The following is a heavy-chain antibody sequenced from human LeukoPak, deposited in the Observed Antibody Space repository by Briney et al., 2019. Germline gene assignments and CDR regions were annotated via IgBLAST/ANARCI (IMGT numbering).Heavy chain of an antibody. D-gene: IGHD2-2*01. CDR3: ASPRTYCSSTSCLNAFDI. CDR1: GYTFTSYA. V-gene: IGHV1-46*01. J-gene: IGHJ3*02. CDR2: INPSGGST. Sequence: ASVKVSCKASGYTFTSYAMNWVRQAPGQGLEWMGIINPSGGSTSYAQKFQGRVTMTRDMSTSTVYMELSSLRSEDTAVYYCASPRTYCSSTSCLNAFDIWGQGTMVTASS.